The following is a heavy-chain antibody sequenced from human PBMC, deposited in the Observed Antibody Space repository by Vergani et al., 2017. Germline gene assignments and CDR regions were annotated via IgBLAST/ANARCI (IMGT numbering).Heavy chain of an antibody. D-gene: IGHD2-15*01. V-gene: IGHV4-61*02. CDR3: ARSRPYCTSGSCPAI. CDR2: IHTGGST. J-gene: IGHJ4*02. CDR1: GESIRSGSHY. Sequence: QVKLQELGPGLLKPSQTLSLTCTVSGESIRSGSHYWSWIRQPAGKGPEWIGHIHTGGSTDLNPSFKGRVSISVDTSKSQFSLKLNSVTVADTAVYYCARSRPYCTSGSCPAIWGQGTLVTVSS.